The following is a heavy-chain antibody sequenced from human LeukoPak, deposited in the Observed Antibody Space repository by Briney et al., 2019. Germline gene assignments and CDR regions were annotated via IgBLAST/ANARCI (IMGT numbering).Heavy chain of an antibody. D-gene: IGHD3-10*01. Sequence: GGSLRLSCAASGFTFSSYAMSWVRQAPGKGLEWVSAISGSGGSTYYADSVRGRFTISRDNSKNTLYLQMNSLRAEDTAVYYCAKDRWFGELSTYWGQGTLVTVSS. J-gene: IGHJ4*02. V-gene: IGHV3-23*01. CDR2: ISGSGGST. CDR1: GFTFSSYA. CDR3: AKDRWFGELSTY.